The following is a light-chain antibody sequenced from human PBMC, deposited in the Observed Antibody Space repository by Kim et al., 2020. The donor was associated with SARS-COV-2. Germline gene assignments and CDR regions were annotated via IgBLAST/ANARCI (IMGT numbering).Light chain of an antibody. V-gene: IGLV3-1*01. CDR1: KLEDRY. CDR2: QDT. Sequence: SYELTQPPSVSVSPGQTATITCSGDKLEDRYVCWFQQKPGQSPLLVISQDTKRPSGIPERFSGSNSGNTATLTISGTQATDEAVYFCQAWDSNTAVFGGG. J-gene: IGLJ2*01. CDR3: QAWDSNTAV.